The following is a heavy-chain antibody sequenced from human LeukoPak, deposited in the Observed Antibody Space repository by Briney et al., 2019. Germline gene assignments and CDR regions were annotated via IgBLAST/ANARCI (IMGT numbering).Heavy chain of an antibody. CDR1: GGTFSSYA. J-gene: IGHJ3*02. D-gene: IGHD6-6*01. CDR2: IIPIFGTA. Sequence: SVKVSCKASGGTFSSYAISWVRQAPGQGLEWMGGIIPIFGTANYAQKFQGRVTITADESTSTAYMELSSLRSEDTAVYYCARVLAAQDAFDIWGQGTMVTVSS. V-gene: IGHV1-69*13. CDR3: ARVLAAQDAFDI.